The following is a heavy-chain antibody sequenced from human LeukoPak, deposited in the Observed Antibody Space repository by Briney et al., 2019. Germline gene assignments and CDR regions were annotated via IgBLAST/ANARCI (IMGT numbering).Heavy chain of an antibody. V-gene: IGHV5-51*01. CDR2: IYPDDSDA. D-gene: IGHD4-17*01. CDR3: ARRGPYGDSDY. Sequence: KTGESLKISCKVSGYSFTNYWIGWVRQMPGKGLEWMRIIYPDDSDARYSPSFQGQVTFSADKSISTAYLQWSSLKASDTAMYYCARRGPYGDSDYWGQGTLVTVSS. J-gene: IGHJ4*02. CDR1: GYSFTNYW.